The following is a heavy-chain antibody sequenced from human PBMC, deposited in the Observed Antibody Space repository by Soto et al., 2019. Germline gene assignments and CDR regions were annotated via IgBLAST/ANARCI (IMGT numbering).Heavy chain of an antibody. J-gene: IGHJ5*02. CDR3: AMDNYDSNGDHAGFHP. V-gene: IGHV4-31*03. D-gene: IGHD3-22*01. CDR1: GGSVTGPYY. Sequence: PSETLSLTCTVSGGSVTGPYYWTWLRQFPGKGLEWIGYIYFSETTFYNPSLKSRVTISVDKSKNQFSLQLTSITPADTAVYYCAMDNYDSNGDHAGFHPWCQCTWVT. CDR2: IYFSETT.